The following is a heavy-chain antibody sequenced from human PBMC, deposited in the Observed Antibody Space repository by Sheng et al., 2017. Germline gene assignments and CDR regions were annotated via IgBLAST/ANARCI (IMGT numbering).Heavy chain of an antibody. CDR3: ARGGVGATTRVDY. V-gene: IGHV4-34*01. CDR2: INHSGST. Sequence: QVQLQQWGAGLLKPSETLSLTCAVYGGSFSGYYWSWIRQPPGKGLEWIGEINHSGSTNYNPSLKSRVTISVDTSKNQFSLKLSSVTAADTAVYYCARGGVGATTRVDYWGQGTLVTVSS. CDR1: GGSFSGYY. J-gene: IGHJ4*02. D-gene: IGHD1-26*01.